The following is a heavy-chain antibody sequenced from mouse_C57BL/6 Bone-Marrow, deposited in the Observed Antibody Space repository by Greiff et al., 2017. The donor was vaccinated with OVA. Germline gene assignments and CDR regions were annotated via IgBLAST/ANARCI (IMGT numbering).Heavy chain of an antibody. CDR1: GYTFTGYW. J-gene: IGHJ1*03. V-gene: IGHV1-9*01. CDR2: ILPGSGST. D-gene: IGHD1-1*01. CDR3: ARGTTVVGWYFDV. Sequence: VQLQQSGAELMKPGASVKLSCKATGYTFTGYWIEWVKQRPGHGLEWIGEILPGSGSTNYNEKFKGKATFTAATSSNTTYMPHSSLTTEDSAIYYCARGTTVVGWYFDVWGTGTTVTVSS.